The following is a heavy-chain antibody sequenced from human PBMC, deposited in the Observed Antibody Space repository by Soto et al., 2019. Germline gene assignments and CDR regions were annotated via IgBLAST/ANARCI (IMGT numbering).Heavy chain of an antibody. CDR2: ISSSSSTI. D-gene: IGHD5-18*01. CDR1: GFTFSSYS. V-gene: IGHV3-48*02. J-gene: IGHJ2*01. CDR3: ARDPFGYSYGRQGDFDL. Sequence: EVQLVESGGGLVQPGGSLRLSCAASGFTFSSYSMNWVRQAPGKGLEWVSYISSSSSTIYYADSVKGRFTISRDNAKNSLSLQMNSLRDEDTAVYYCARDPFGYSYGRQGDFDLWGRGTLVTVSS.